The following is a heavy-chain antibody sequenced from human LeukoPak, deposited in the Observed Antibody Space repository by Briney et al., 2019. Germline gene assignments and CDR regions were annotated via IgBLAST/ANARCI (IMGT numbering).Heavy chain of an antibody. CDR3: ARARLSGTTYNY. Sequence: SETLSLTCAVYGGSFSGYYWSWIRQPPGKGLEWIGEINHSGSTNYNPSLKSRVTISVDTSKNQFSLKLSSVTAAGTAVYYCARARLSGTTYNYWGQGALVTVSS. CDR2: INHSGST. V-gene: IGHV4-34*01. CDR1: GGSFSGYY. D-gene: IGHD1-7*01. J-gene: IGHJ4*02.